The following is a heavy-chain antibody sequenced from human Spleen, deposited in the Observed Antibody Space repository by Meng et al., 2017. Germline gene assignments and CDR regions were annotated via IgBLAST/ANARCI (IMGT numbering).Heavy chain of an antibody. J-gene: IGHJ4*02. CDR1: GFTFSNYW. V-gene: IGHV3-7*01. CDR3: AKDLGYDSSGYYYN. Sequence: GESLKISCVASGFTFSNYWMSWVRQAPGKGLEWVANIKQDGSEKYYVDSVKGRFTISRDNAKNSLYLQMNSLRAEDTAVYHCAKDLGYDSSGYYYNWGQGTLVTVSS. D-gene: IGHD3-22*01. CDR2: IKQDGSEK.